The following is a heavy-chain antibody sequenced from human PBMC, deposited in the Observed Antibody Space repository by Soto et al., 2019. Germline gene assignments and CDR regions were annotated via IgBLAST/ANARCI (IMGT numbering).Heavy chain of an antibody. CDR2: IYYSGST. CDR3: ARGGPYYYYYMDV. J-gene: IGHJ6*03. D-gene: IGHD2-15*01. Sequence: SETLSLTCTVSGGSISSYYWSWIRQPPGKGLEWIGYIYYSGSTNYNPSLKSRVTISVDTSKNQFSLKLSSVTAADTAVYYCARGGPYYYYYMDVWGNGTTVTVSS. V-gene: IGHV4-59*01. CDR1: GGSISSYY.